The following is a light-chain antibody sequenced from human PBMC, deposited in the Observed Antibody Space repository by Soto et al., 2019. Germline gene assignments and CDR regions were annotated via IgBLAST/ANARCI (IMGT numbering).Light chain of an antibody. V-gene: IGKV3-20*01. CDR3: QQYGSSGT. CDR1: LSLSSSY. CDR2: GAS. J-gene: IGKJ1*01. Sequence: EIVLTQSPGTLSMSPGERATLSCRASLSLSSSYIAWYQQKPGQAPRLLIYGASSRATGIPDRFSGSGSGTDFTLTISRLEPEDFAVYYCQQYGSSGTFGQGTKVDIK.